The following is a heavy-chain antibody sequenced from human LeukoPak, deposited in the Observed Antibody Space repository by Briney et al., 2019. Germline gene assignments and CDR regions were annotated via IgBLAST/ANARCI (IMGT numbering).Heavy chain of an antibody. CDR3: ASSGYSYEG. CDR1: GYTLTELS. D-gene: IGHD5-18*01. J-gene: IGHJ4*02. V-gene: IGHV1-24*01. Sequence: ASVKVSCKVSGYTLTELSMHWVRQAPGKGLEWMGGFDPEDGETIYAQKLQGRVTMTTDTSTSTAYMELRSLRSDDTAVYYCASSGYSYEGWGQGTLVTVSS. CDR2: FDPEDGET.